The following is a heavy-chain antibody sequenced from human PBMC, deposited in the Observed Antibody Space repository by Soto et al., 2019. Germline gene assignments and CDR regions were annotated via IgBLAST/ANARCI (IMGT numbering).Heavy chain of an antibody. CDR3: AKDLTLEQWLDYYYGMDV. Sequence: GGSLRLSCVASGLPVAGSYMAWVRQAPGKGLEWASVIYNDGTTYYSQSVEGRFTISRDNSKNTLYLQMNSLRAEDTAVYYCAKDLTLEQWLDYYYGMDVWGQGTTVTVSS. D-gene: IGHD6-19*01. CDR2: IYNDGTT. CDR1: GLPVAGSY. V-gene: IGHV3-53*01. J-gene: IGHJ6*02.